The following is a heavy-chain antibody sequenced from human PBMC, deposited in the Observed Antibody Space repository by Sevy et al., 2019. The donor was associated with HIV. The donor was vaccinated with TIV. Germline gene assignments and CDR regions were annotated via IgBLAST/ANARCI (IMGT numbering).Heavy chain of an antibody. V-gene: IGHV3-7*01. Sequence: GGSLRLSCAASGFTFSSYWMSWVRQAPGKGLEWVANIKQDGSEKYLVDSVKGRFTLSEDNATTSLYLQMNSLRAEDTAVYDSARESLLWFGGGHGYYYGMDVWGQGTTVTVSS. D-gene: IGHD3-10*01. CDR2: IKQDGSEK. J-gene: IGHJ6*02. CDR1: GFTFSSYW. CDR3: ARESLLWFGGGHGYYYGMDV.